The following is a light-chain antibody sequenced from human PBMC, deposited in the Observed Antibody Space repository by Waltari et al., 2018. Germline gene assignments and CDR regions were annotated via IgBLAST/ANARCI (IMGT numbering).Light chain of an antibody. CDR2: VNSDGSH. V-gene: IGLV4-69*01. CDR3: QTGGHGTWV. CDR1: SGHSTNV. Sequence: QLVLTQSPSASASLGASVKLTCTLSSGHSTNVIAWLQKRPEKGPRFVMKVNSDGSHSKGDVMPDRFSGSSSGAERYLTISSLQSEDEADYYCQTGGHGTWVFGGGTKLTVL. J-gene: IGLJ3*02.